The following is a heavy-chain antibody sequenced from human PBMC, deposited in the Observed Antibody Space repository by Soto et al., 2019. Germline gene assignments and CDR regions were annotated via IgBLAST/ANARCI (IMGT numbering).Heavy chain of an antibody. CDR3: AGPTPTVGVSVAFDI. Sequence: QLQLQESGPGLVKPSETLSLTCTVSGGSISSSSYYCGWIRQPPGKGLEWIGSIYYSGSTYYNPSLKSRVTISVDTSKNQFSLKLSSVTAADTAVYYCAGPTPTVGVSVAFDIWGQGTMVTVSS. CDR2: IYYSGST. J-gene: IGHJ3*02. V-gene: IGHV4-39*01. D-gene: IGHD4-17*01. CDR1: GGSISSSSYY.